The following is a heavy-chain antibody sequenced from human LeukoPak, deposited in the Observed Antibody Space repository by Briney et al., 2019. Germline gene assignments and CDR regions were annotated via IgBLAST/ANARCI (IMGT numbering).Heavy chain of an antibody. D-gene: IGHD3-10*01. CDR2: IYMNGIA. CDR3: ARVQNYYGSGSYYKKKYYFDY. V-gene: IGHV4-4*07. J-gene: IGHJ4*02. CDR1: GGSSRNDI. Sequence: PSETLSLTCSVSGGSSRNDIWNWIRQPAGKGLEWNGRIYMNGIANYNPSLKSRVTISVDTSKNQFSLKLSSVTAADTAVYYCARVQNYYGSGSYYKKKYYFDYWGQGTLVTVSS.